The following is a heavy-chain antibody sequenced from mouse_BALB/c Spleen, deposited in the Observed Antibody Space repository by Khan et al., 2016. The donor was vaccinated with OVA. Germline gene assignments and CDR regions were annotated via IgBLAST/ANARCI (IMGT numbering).Heavy chain of an antibody. J-gene: IGHJ3*01. Sequence: EVQLQESGPGLVKPSQSLSLTCSVTGYSITSGYYCNWIRQFPGNKLEWMGYISYDGSNNYNPSLKNRISVTRDTSKNQFFLKLNSVTTEDTATYYRARSLYGYDPAWFAYWGQGTLVTVSA. CDR1: GYSITSGYY. D-gene: IGHD2-2*01. CDR2: ISYDGSN. V-gene: IGHV3-6*02. CDR3: ARSLYGYDPAWFAY.